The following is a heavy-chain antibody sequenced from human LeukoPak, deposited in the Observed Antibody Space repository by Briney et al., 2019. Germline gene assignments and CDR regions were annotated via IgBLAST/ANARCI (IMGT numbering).Heavy chain of an antibody. CDR1: GYTFTGYY. CDR3: ARVYLGYSSGWFFDY. J-gene: IGHJ4*02. D-gene: IGHD6-19*01. V-gene: IGHV1-2*02. Sequence: GASVKVSCKASGYTFTGYYMHWVRQAPGQGLEWMGWINPNSGGTNYAQKFQGRVTMTRDTSISTAYMELSRLRSDDTAAYYCARVYLGYSSGWFFDYWGQGTLVTVSS. CDR2: INPNSGGT.